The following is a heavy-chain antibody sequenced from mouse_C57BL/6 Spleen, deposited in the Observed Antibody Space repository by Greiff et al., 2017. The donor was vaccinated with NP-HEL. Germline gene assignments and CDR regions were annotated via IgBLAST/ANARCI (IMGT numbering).Heavy chain of an antibody. J-gene: IGHJ2*01. V-gene: IGHV5-4*01. CDR3: ARAYYGQKDYYFDY. CDR1: GSTFSSYA. Sequence: EVQGVESGGGLVKPGGSLKLSCAASGSTFSSYAMSWVRQTPEKRLEWVATISDGGSYTYYPDNVKGRFTISRDNAKNNLYLQMSHLKSEDTAMYYCARAYYGQKDYYFDYWGQGTTLTVSS. D-gene: IGHD2-10*01. CDR2: ISDGGSYT.